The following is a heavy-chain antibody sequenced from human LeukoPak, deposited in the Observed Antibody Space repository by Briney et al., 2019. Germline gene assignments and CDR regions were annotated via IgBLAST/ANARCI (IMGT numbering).Heavy chain of an antibody. Sequence: GGSLRLSCAASGFSFSDYYMSWVRQAPGKGLEWVAVIWYDGSNKYYADSVKGRFTISRDNSKNTLYLQMNSLRAEDTAVYYCARDRSPAAFDIWGQGTMVTVSS. CDR1: GFSFSDYY. CDR3: ARDRSPAAFDI. V-gene: IGHV3-33*08. J-gene: IGHJ3*02. CDR2: IWYDGSNK.